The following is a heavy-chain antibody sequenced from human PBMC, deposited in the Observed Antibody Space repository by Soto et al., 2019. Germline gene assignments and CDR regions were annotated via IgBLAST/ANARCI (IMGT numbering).Heavy chain of an antibody. V-gene: IGHV3-30*18. CDR2: ISYDGSNK. Sequence: PGGSLRLSCAASGFAFSSYGMHWVRQAPGKGLEWVAVISYDGSNKYYADSVKGRFTISRDNSKNTLYLQMNSLRAEDTAVYYCAKDLGQHQPFDYWGQGTLVTVSS. D-gene: IGHD2-21*01. CDR1: GFAFSSYG. CDR3: AKDLGQHQPFDY. J-gene: IGHJ4*02.